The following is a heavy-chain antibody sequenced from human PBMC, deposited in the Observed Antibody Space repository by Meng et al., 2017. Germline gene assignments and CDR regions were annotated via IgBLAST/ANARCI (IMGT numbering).Heavy chain of an antibody. J-gene: IGHJ4*02. V-gene: IGHV1-2*06. CDR1: GYNFPYYF. CDR3: ARDEDISAAGKLFGDY. Sequence: VQRVRFGAEVKKPGASGKGSFKPSGYNFPYYFIHWVRRAPGQGLEWMGRINPKSGDTHYEQKFQARVTMTGDTSISTAYMELSGLRSDDTAMYYCARDEDISAAGKLFGDYWGQGTLVTVSS. D-gene: IGHD6-25*01. CDR2: INPKSGDT.